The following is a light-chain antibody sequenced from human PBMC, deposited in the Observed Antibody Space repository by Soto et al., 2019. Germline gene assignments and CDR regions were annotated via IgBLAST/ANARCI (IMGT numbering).Light chain of an antibody. CDR3: QQYHTYRT. CDR2: DAS. Sequence: DIQMTQAPSTLSASIGDRVIITCRASQSISHWLAWYQQKPGKAPKLLISDASILESGVPSRFSDSTSGTEFTLTISSLQPDDFATYYCQQYHTYRTFGQGTKVEIK. J-gene: IGKJ1*01. CDR1: QSISHW. V-gene: IGKV1-5*01.